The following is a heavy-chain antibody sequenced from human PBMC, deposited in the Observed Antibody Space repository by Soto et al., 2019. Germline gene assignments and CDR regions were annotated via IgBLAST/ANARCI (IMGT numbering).Heavy chain of an antibody. CDR3: AKGRGGSGSLTPRVDF. D-gene: IGHD3-10*01. V-gene: IGHV3-23*01. J-gene: IGHJ4*02. CDR2: ISGGGDTT. Sequence: EVQLLESGGGLVQPGGAPGPLLGALGINFNKLSINLVPQAPRKGLGGVSAISGGGDTTTYGDSVKGRFTVSRDGSKNTLYLQMSSLRAEDTALYYCAKGRGGSGSLTPRVDFWGQGTLVTVSS. CDR1: GINFNKLS.